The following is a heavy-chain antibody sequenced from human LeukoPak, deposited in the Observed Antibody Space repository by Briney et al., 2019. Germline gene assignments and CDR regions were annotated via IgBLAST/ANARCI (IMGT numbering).Heavy chain of an antibody. CDR3: ARDYDILTGAP. V-gene: IGHV1-46*01. Sequence: ASVTVSCKASGYTFTSYYMHCVRQAPGQGREWMGIINPSGGSTSYAQQFQGRVTLTRDTSTSTVYMELSSLRSEDTAVYYCARDYDILTGAPWGQGTLVIVSS. J-gene: IGHJ5*02. CDR2: INPSGGST. CDR1: GYTFTSYY. D-gene: IGHD3-9*01.